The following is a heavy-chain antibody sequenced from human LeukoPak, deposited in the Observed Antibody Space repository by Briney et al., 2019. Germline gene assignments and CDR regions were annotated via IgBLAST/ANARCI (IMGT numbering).Heavy chain of an antibody. CDR3: ARAQVDIVATMPKKNWYFDL. V-gene: IGHV1-2*02. Sequence: GASVKVSCKASGYTFTGYYMHWVRQAPGQGLEWMGWINPNSGGTNYAQKFQGRVTMTRDTSISTAYMELSRLRSDDTAVYYCARAQVDIVATMPKKNWYFDLWGRGTLVTVSS. CDR2: INPNSGGT. CDR1: GYTFTGYY. D-gene: IGHD5-12*01. J-gene: IGHJ2*01.